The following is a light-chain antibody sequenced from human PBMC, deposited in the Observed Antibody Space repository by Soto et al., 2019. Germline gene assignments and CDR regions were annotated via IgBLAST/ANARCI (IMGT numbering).Light chain of an antibody. CDR2: AAS. Sequence: DIQMTQSPSSLSASVGERVIITCRASQSISRYLNWYQRKPGRAPKLLVYAASNLQSGVPSRFSGSGSETDFTLTINSLQPEDFATYYCQQYNSYPFTFGPGTKVDIK. J-gene: IGKJ3*01. CDR3: QQYNSYPFT. CDR1: QSISRY. V-gene: IGKV1-39*01.